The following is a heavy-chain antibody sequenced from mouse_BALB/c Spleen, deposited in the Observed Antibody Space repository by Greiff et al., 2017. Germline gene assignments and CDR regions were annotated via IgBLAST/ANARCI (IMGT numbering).Heavy chain of an antibody. D-gene: IGHD2-4*01. CDR1: GFNIKDYY. J-gene: IGHJ2*01. CDR3: ATMITLYYFDD. Sequence: EVQGVESGAELVRPGALVKLSCKASGFNIKDYYMHWVKQRPEQGLEWIGWIDPENGNTIYDPKFQGKASITADTSSNTAYLQLSSLTSEDTAVYYCATMITLYYFDDWGQGTTLTVSS. CDR2: IDPENGNT. V-gene: IGHV14-1*02.